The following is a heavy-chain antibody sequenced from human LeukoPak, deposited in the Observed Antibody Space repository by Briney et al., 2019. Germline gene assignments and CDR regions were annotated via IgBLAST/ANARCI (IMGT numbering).Heavy chain of an antibody. Sequence: PGGSLRLSCAPAGFTFSNYALTWVREAPGKALEWVSAISGSGGSTYYADSVKGRFTISRDNSKNTLYLQMNSLRAEDTAVYYRAKDTIAAAGAFDIWGQGTMVTVSS. J-gene: IGHJ3*02. CDR1: GFTFSNYA. CDR3: AKDTIAAAGAFDI. D-gene: IGHD6-13*01. CDR2: ISGSGGST. V-gene: IGHV3-23*01.